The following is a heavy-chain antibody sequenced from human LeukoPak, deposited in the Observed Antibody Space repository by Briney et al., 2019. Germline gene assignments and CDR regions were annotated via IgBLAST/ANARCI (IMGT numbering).Heavy chain of an antibody. V-gene: IGHV4-59*03. CDR2: IFYSGNT. J-gene: IGHJ3*02. CDR3: ARRNDFAI. Sequence: PSETLSLTCTVPGGSISGDHWNWIRQPPGKGLEWIGYIFYSGNTNYNPSLKSRVTISIDTSKNQFSLKSTSVTAADTAVYYCARRNDFAIWGQGTMVTVSS. CDR1: GGSISGDH.